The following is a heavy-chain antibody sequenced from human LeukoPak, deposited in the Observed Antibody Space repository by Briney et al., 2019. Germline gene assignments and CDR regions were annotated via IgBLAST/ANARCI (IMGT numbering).Heavy chain of an antibody. V-gene: IGHV3-9*01. D-gene: IGHD4-23*01. J-gene: IGHJ3*02. CDR3: AKDTAKSRYGGYDAFDI. CDR2: ITWNSGSV. Sequence: GGSLRLSCAASGFTFDDYAMHWVRQAPGKGLEWVSGITWNSGSVGYADSVKGRFTISRDNAKHSLYLQMNSLRAEDTALYYCAKDTAKSRYGGYDAFDIWGQGTMVTVSS. CDR1: GFTFDDYA.